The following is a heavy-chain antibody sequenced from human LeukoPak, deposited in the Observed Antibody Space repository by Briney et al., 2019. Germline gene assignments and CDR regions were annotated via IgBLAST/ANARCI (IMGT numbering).Heavy chain of an antibody. V-gene: IGHV1-8*01. CDR3: ARLSQTPDYYSNGGYYQLGF. Sequence: ALVKVSCKASRYTFTSYDINWVREAAGQGLVWMVWMNPNTGRTGFAQKFQGRLTMTRDTSISTAYLELSSLRSEDTAIYYCARLSQTPDYYSNGGYYQLGFWGQGTPVTVSS. CDR1: RYTFTSYD. CDR2: MNPNTGRT. D-gene: IGHD3-22*01. J-gene: IGHJ4*02.